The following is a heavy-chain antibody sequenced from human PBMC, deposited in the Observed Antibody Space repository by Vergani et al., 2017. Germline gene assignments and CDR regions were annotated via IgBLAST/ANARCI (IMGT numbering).Heavy chain of an antibody. V-gene: IGHV3-NL1*01. Sequence: QVQLVESGGGVVQPGRSLRLSCAASGFSFSSFGFHWVRQAPGKGLEWVSTINIGGRTSYADSVKGRLNLTRDDSKNTLHLQMNSLRPEDTAVYYCARGMTTETTDLDGFDIWGQGTMVSVSS. D-gene: IGHD4-17*01. CDR1: GFSFSSFG. J-gene: IGHJ3*02. CDR2: INIGGRT. CDR3: ARGMTTETTDLDGFDI.